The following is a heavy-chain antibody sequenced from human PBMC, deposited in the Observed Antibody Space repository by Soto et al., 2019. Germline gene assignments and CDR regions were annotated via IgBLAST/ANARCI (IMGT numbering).Heavy chain of an antibody. V-gene: IGHV3-23*01. CDR3: AKDPEGIQLWYAGYYYGMDV. CDR2: ISGSGGST. D-gene: IGHD5-18*01. J-gene: IGHJ6*02. Sequence: GSLRLSCAASGFTFSSYAMSWVRQAPGKGLEWVSAISGSGGSTYYADSVKGRFTISRDNSKNTLYLQMNSLRAEDTAVYYCAKDPEGIQLWYAGYYYGMDVWGQGTTVTVSS. CDR1: GFTFSSYA.